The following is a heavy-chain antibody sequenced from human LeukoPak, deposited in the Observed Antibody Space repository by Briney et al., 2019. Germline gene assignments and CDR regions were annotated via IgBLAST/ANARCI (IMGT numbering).Heavy chain of an antibody. D-gene: IGHD6-13*01. CDR2: IYTSGST. J-gene: IGHJ1*01. V-gene: IGHV4-4*07. Sequence: SETLSLTCTVSGGSISSYYWSWIRQPAGKGLEWIGRIYTSGSTNYNPSLKSRVTMSVDTSKNQFSLKLSSVTAADTAVYYCARDLGSSWYRYFQHRGQGTLVTVSS. CDR1: GGSISSYY. CDR3: ARDLGSSWYRYFQH.